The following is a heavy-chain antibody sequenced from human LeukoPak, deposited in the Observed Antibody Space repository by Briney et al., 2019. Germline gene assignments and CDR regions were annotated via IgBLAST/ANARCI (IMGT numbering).Heavy chain of an antibody. V-gene: IGHV3-30*18. CDR1: GFTFRSYG. D-gene: IGHD3-10*01. J-gene: IGHJ4*02. CDR2: ISDDGSRQ. Sequence: GGSLRLSCAASGFTFRSYGIHWVRQAPGKGLEWVAFISDDGSRQHYADSVKGRFTISRDNSKNTLNLQMNSLRAEDTAVYYCVKDRTGTYTLDYWGQGTLVTVSS. CDR3: VKDRTGTYTLDY.